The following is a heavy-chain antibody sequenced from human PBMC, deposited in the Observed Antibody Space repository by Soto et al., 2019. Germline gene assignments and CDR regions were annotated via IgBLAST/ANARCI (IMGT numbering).Heavy chain of an antibody. CDR2: ISAYKSDT. CDR1: GNTFTSYG. D-gene: IGHD2-21*02. CDR3: ASDILHCGGDCYDATFDS. Sequence: QVQLVQSGGEVKKPGASVKVSCKASGNTFTSYGVSWVRQAPGQGLEWVGWISAYKSDTNYAQNLQGRVTLTTDTSTNTVHMELRSLRSDDTAVYYCASDILHCGGDCYDATFDSWGQGTMVTVSS. V-gene: IGHV1-18*01. J-gene: IGHJ3*01.